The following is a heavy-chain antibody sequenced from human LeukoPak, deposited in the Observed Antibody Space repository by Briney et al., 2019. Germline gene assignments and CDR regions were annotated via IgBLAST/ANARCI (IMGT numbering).Heavy chain of an antibody. CDR3: ARDIGAKRYYYYYYGMDV. V-gene: IGHV3-30-3*01. CDR2: ISYDGSNK. J-gene: IGHJ6*02. CDR1: GFTFSSYA. Sequence: GRSLRLSCAACGFTFSSYAMHWVRQAPGKGLEWVAVISYDGSNKYYADSVKGRFTISRDNSKNTLYLQMNSLRAEDTAVYYCARDIGAKRYYYYYYGMDVWGQGTTVTVSS. D-gene: IGHD3-16*02.